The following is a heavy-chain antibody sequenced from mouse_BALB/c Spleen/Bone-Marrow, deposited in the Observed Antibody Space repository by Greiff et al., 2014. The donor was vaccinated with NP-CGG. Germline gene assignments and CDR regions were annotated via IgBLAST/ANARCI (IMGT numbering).Heavy chain of an antibody. Sequence: LVESGAELVRSGASVKSSCTASGFNIKDYYMHWVKQRPEQGLEWIGWIDPENGDTEYAPKFQGKATMTADTSSNTAYLQLSSLTSEDTAVYYCNARGDYDFDYFDYWGQGTTLTVSS. CDR3: NARGDYDFDYFDY. CDR2: IDPENGDT. J-gene: IGHJ2*01. V-gene: IGHV14-4*02. D-gene: IGHD2-4*01. CDR1: GFNIKDYY.